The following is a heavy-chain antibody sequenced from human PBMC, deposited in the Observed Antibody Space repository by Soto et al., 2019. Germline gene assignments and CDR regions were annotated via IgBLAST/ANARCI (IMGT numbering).Heavy chain of an antibody. CDR1: GFTFSSYA. D-gene: IGHD3-3*01. J-gene: IGHJ6*02. CDR2: ISYDGSNK. CDR3: ARADGSGYRTEYYGMDV. Sequence: PGGSLRLSCAASGFTFSSYAMHWVRQAPGKGLEWVAVISYDGSNKYYADSVKGRFTISRDNSKNTLYLQMNSLRAEDTAVYYCARADGSGYRTEYYGMDVWGQGTTVTVSS. V-gene: IGHV3-30-3*01.